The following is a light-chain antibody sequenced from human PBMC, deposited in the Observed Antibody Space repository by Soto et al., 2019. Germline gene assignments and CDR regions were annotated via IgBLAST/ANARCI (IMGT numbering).Light chain of an antibody. V-gene: IGKV3-11*01. Sequence: EIVLRQSPATLSMSPGERATLSCRASQNIDNFLVWYQQKPGQAPRLLIYDASKRATGIPARFSGSGSGTDFTLTISILEPEDFAVYYCQQRYTLITFGPGTKVDI. CDR1: QNIDNF. CDR3: QQRYTLIT. J-gene: IGKJ3*01. CDR2: DAS.